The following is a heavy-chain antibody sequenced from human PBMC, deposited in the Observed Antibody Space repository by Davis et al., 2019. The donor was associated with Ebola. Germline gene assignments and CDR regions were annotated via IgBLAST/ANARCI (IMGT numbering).Heavy chain of an antibody. D-gene: IGHD3-10*01. CDR1: GGSFSGYY. CDR3: ARGIQLLWFRETYYYYGMDV. V-gene: IGHV4-34*01. CDR2: INHSGST. Sequence: SETLSLTCAVYGGSFSGYYWSWIRQPPGKGLEWIGEINHSGSTNYNPSLKSRVTISVDTSKNQFSLKLSSVTAADTAVYYCARGIQLLWFRETYYYYGMDVWGQGTTVTVSS. J-gene: IGHJ6*02.